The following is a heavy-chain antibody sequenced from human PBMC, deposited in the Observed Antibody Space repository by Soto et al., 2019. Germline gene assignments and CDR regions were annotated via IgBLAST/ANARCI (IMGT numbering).Heavy chain of an antibody. Sequence: ASVKVSCKASGYTFTSCGISCVRQAPGQGLEWMGWISAYNGNTNYAQKLQGRVTMTTDTSTSTAYMELRSLRSDDTAVYYCARAGYSYGTNWFDPWGQGTPVTV. V-gene: IGHV1-18*01. CDR3: ARAGYSYGTNWFDP. CDR1: GYTFTSCG. D-gene: IGHD5-18*01. J-gene: IGHJ5*02. CDR2: ISAYNGNT.